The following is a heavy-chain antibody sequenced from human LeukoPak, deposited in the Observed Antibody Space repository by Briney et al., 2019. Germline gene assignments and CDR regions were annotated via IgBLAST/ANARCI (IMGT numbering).Heavy chain of an antibody. J-gene: IGHJ6*02. D-gene: IGHD2-2*01. CDR1: GFTFSGYW. V-gene: IGHV3-74*01. CDR2: INTDGSST. Sequence: PGGSLRLSCAASGFTFSGYWMHWVRQAPGKGLVWVSRINTDGSSTTYADSVKGRFTISRDNAKNTLYLQMNSLRVEDTAVYHCVRRHPPPCTSPTSYGMDVWGQGTTVTVSS. CDR3: VRRHPPPCTSPTSYGMDV.